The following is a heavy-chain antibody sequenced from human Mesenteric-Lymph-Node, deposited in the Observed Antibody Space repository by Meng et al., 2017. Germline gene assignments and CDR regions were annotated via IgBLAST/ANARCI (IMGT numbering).Heavy chain of an antibody. CDR3: ASFPPPGKQWLVTDY. V-gene: IGHV4-4*02. D-gene: IGHD6-19*01. Sequence: QVQLQESCPGMVKPSGTLSLTCAVFGGSISSSNWWSWVRQPPGKGLEWIGEIYHSGSTNYNPSLKSRVTISVDKSKNQFSLKLSSVTAADTAVYYCASFPPPGKQWLVTDYWGQGTLVTVSS. CDR1: GGSISSSNW. CDR2: IYHSGST. J-gene: IGHJ4*02.